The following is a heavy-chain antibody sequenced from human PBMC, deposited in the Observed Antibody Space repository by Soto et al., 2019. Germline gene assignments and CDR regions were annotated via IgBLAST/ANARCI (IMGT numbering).Heavy chain of an antibody. J-gene: IGHJ4*02. CDR3: TIEYSSSPPYYPIGY. V-gene: IGHV1-69*13. CDR1: GFLLTSSD. D-gene: IGHD6-6*01. Sequence: SVKLSCQPSGFLLTSSDVQKGRPARRQGLEWMGGIIPIFATADYAQKFQGRVTITADESTSTAYMELSSLRSEDTAVYYCTIEYSSSPPYYPIGYWGQGTLVTVSS. CDR2: IIPIFATA.